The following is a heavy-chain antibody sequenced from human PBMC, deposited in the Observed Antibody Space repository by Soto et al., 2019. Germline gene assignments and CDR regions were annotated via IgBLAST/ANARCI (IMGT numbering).Heavy chain of an antibody. J-gene: IGHJ6*02. CDR2: ISYDGSNK. CDR1: GFTFSSYA. Sequence: PGGSLRLSCAASGFTFSSYAMHWVRQAPGKGLEWVAVISYDGSNKYYADSVKGRFTISRDNSKNTLYLQMNSLRAEDTAVYYCARDQYYDFWSGYYRTRYYYYGMDVWGQGTTVTVSS. V-gene: IGHV3-30-3*01. D-gene: IGHD3-3*01. CDR3: ARDQYYDFWSGYYRTRYYYYGMDV.